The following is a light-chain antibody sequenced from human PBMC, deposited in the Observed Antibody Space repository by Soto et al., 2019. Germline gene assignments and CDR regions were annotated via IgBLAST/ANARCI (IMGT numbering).Light chain of an antibody. CDR1: QSVSSSF. Sequence: EIVLTQSPGTLSLSPGERATLSCRASQSVSSSFLAWFQQKPGQAPRLLIYGASSRATGITDRFSGSGSGTDFTLTISRLEPEDFAVYYCQQYSSSPITFGQGTRLEMK. V-gene: IGKV3-20*01. J-gene: IGKJ5*01. CDR2: GAS. CDR3: QQYSSSPIT.